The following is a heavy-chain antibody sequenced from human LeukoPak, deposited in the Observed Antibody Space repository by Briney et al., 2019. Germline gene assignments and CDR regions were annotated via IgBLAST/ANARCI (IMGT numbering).Heavy chain of an antibody. CDR2: IYYSGIT. Sequence: PSETLSLTCTVSGGSLSSYYWSWIRQPPGKGLEWIGYIYYSGITNYNPFLKSRVTISVDTSKNQFSLKLSSVTAADTAVYYCARVPRSYYYYYYYMDVWGKGTTVTVSS. CDR3: ARVPRSYYYYYYYMDV. CDR1: GGSLSSYY. J-gene: IGHJ6*03. V-gene: IGHV4-59*01.